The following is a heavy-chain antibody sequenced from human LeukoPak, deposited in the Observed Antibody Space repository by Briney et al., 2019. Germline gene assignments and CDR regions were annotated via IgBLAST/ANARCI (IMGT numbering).Heavy chain of an antibody. D-gene: IGHD3-10*01. Sequence: PGGSLRLSCAASGFTFSSYAMSWIRQPPGKGLEWIGEINHSGSTNYNPSLKSRVTISVDTSKNQFSLKLSSVTAADTAVYYCARRWGFGELFHYFDYWGQGTLVAVSS. CDR1: GFTFSSYA. CDR3: ARRWGFGELFHYFDY. CDR2: INHSGST. J-gene: IGHJ4*02. V-gene: IGHV4-34*01.